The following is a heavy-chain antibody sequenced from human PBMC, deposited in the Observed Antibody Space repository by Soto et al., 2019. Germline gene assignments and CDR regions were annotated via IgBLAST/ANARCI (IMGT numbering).Heavy chain of an antibody. D-gene: IGHD2-21*02. V-gene: IGHV5-51*01. CDR3: AIWAYCGGDCSNWFDP. J-gene: IGHJ5*02. CDR1: GYSCTSYA. Sequence: PXESLKVTCQGSGYSCTSYAVGWVLQMPGKGLEWMGIIYPGDSDTRYSPSFQGQVTISADKSISTAYLQWSSLKASDTAMYYCAIWAYCGGDCSNWFDPWGQRTLVTVSS. CDR2: IYPGDSDT.